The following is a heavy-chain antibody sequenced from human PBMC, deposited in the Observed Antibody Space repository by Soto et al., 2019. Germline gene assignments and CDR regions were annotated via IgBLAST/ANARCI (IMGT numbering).Heavy chain of an antibody. CDR3: AKVNWYSHFFFYGMDV. V-gene: IGHV3-23*01. CDR1: GFTFSNYA. J-gene: IGHJ6*02. CDR2: ISGSGIST. D-gene: IGHD1-20*01. Sequence: EVQLLESGGGLVQPGGSLRLSCAASGFTFSNYAMSWVRQAPGKGLEWVSLISGSGISTYYADSVKGRFTISRDNSKNTLYLQMSSLRAEDTAAYYCAKVNWYSHFFFYGMDVWGQGTTVTVSS.